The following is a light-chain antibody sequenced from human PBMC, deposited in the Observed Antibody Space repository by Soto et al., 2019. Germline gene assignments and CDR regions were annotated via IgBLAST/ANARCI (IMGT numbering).Light chain of an antibody. CDR2: GAS. Sequence: ETVLTQSPGTLSLSPGESATLSCRASQSVGRNYLAWYRQKRGQAPRLLIHGASSRATGIPDRFSGSGSGTDFTLTISRLEPEGFAVYYCQQYASSPLTFGGGTKVEIK. CDR3: QQYASSPLT. J-gene: IGKJ4*01. CDR1: QSVGRNY. V-gene: IGKV3-20*01.